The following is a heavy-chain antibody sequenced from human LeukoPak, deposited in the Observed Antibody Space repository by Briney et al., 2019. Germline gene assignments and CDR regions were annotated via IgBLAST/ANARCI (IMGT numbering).Heavy chain of an antibody. D-gene: IGHD3-10*01. CDR1: GGSISSYY. CDR2: IYYSGST. V-gene: IGHV4-59*01. Sequence: PSETLSLTCTVSGGSISSYYWSWIRQPPGRGLEWIGYIYYSGSTNYNPSLKSRVTISVDTSKNQFSLKLSSVTAADTAVYYCARAGRAFDIWGQGTMVTVSS. CDR3: ARAGRAFDI. J-gene: IGHJ3*02.